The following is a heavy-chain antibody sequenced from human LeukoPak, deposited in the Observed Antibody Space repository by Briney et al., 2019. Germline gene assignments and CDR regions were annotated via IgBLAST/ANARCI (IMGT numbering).Heavy chain of an antibody. CDR1: GYSFTTYW. CDR3: ARDANLKYLDN. CDR2: IDPSDSYT. D-gene: IGHD6-6*01. J-gene: IGHJ4*02. V-gene: IGHV5-10-1*01. Sequence: GESLMISCKGSGYSFTTYWITWVRQMPGKGLEWMGRIDPSDSYTNYSPSFQGHVSISADKSISTAYLQWSSLKASDTAIYYCARDANLKYLDNWGQGTLVTVSS.